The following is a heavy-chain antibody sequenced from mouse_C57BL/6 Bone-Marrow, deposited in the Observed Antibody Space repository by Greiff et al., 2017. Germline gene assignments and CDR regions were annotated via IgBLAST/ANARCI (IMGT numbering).Heavy chain of an antibody. CDR1: GFTFTSYG. Sequence: VQLQQSGAELARPGASVKLSCKASGFTFTSYGISWVKQRTGQGLEWIGEIYPRSGNTYYNEKFKGKATLTADKSSSTAYMELRSLTSEDSAVYFCARGNWPGAMDYWGQGTSVTVSS. D-gene: IGHD4-1*02. CDR3: ARGNWPGAMDY. V-gene: IGHV1-81*01. CDR2: IYPRSGNT. J-gene: IGHJ4*01.